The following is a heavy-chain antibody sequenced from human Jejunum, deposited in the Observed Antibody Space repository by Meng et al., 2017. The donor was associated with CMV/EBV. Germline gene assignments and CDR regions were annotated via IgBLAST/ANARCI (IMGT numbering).Heavy chain of an antibody. D-gene: IGHD6-13*01. J-gene: IGHJ6*02. CDR1: GFTFDDYD. V-gene: IGHV3-43D*03. CDR2: INWDGGST. CDR3: VRDRIPATGYYSMGV. Sequence: GFTFDDYDMDWVRQTPGKGLEWVSVINWDGGSTSYADAVKGRFTISRDNNKNSLYLQMNSLRAEDTALYYCVRDRIPATGYYSMGVWGQGTTVTVSS.